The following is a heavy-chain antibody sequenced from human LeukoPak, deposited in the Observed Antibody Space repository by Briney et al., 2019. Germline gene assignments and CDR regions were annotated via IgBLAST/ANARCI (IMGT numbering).Heavy chain of an antibody. CDR3: ANGPDCSSTSCYWSYFDY. D-gene: IGHD2-2*01. J-gene: IGHJ4*02. CDR2: ISGSGGST. V-gene: IGHV3-23*01. Sequence: SGGSLRLSCAASGFTFSSYAMSWVRQAPGKGLEWVSAISGSGGSTYYADSVKGRFTISRDNSKKTLYLQMNSLRAEDTAVYYCANGPDCSSTSCYWSYFDYWGQGTLVTVSS. CDR1: GFTFSSYA.